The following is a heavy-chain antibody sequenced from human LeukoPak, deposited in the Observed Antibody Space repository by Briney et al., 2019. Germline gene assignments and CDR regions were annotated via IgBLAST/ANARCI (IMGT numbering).Heavy chain of an antibody. D-gene: IGHD3-10*01. CDR1: GYSISSGYY. V-gene: IGHV4-38-2*02. J-gene: IGHJ4*02. Sequence: SETLSLTCTVSGYSISSGYYWGWIRQPPGKGLEWIGSIYHSGSTYYNPSLKSRVTISVDTSKNQFSLKLSSVTAADTAVYYCARHGRGTKWFGELFSRYYFDYWGQGTLVTVSS. CDR3: ARHGRGTKWFGELFSRYYFDY. CDR2: IYHSGST.